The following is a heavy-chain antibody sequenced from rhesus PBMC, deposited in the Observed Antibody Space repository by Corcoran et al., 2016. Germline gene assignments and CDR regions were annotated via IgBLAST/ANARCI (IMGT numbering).Heavy chain of an antibody. CDR1: GGFISRSNW. CDR3: ARDRPLAAAGTYYFDY. CDR2: ISGSSGST. J-gene: IGHJ4*01. Sequence: QVQLQESGPGLVKPLETLSLTCAVSGGFISRSNWWSWIRQPPGEGLAWIGYISGSSGSTYYNPSRKSRVTISTDTSKNQFSLKLSSVTAADTAVYYCARDRPLAAAGTYYFDYWGQGVLVTVSS. V-gene: IGHV4-65*01. D-gene: IGHD6-25*01.